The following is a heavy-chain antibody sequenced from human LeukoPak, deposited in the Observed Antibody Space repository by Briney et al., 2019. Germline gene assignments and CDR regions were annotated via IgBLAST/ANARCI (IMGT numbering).Heavy chain of an antibody. Sequence: GGSLRISCAAPGFTFSSYWRHWVRQALRKWLVWVSRINTDGSYTSYADSVKGRFTITRDNAKNTLYLQMNSLRADDTAVYYCATDLTGPEDYWGQGTLVTVSS. V-gene: IGHV3-74*01. J-gene: IGHJ4*02. CDR1: GFTFSSYW. CDR2: INTDGSYT. CDR3: ATDLTGPEDY.